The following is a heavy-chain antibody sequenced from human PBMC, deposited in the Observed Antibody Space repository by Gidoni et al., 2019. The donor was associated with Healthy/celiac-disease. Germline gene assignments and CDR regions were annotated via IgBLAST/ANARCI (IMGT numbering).Heavy chain of an antibody. V-gene: IGHV3-30*18. CDR3: AKEFGYYPDLCYDY. Sequence: QVQLVESGGGVVQPGRYLRLSCAASGFPFSSYGMHWVSQAPGKGLEWVAVIAYDGSNKVYADSVKGRFTISRDNSKNTLYLQMNSLRAEDTAVYYCAKEFGYYPDLCYDYWGQGTLVTVSA. D-gene: IGHD3-16*01. CDR1: GFPFSSYG. J-gene: IGHJ4*02. CDR2: IAYDGSNK.